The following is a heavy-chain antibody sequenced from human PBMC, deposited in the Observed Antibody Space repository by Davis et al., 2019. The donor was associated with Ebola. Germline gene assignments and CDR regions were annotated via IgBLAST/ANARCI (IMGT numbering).Heavy chain of an antibody. D-gene: IGHD3-9*01. CDR1: GYTFTSYA. V-gene: IGHV1-3*01. CDR2: INAGNGNT. Sequence: ASVKVSCKASGYTFTSYAMHWVRQAPGQRLEWMGWINAGNGNTKYSQKFQGRVTITRDTSASTAYMELSSLRSEDTAVYYCARVLSSTYYDILTGYYSLASPFDYWGQGTLVTVSS. J-gene: IGHJ4*02. CDR3: ARVLSSTYYDILTGYYSLASPFDY.